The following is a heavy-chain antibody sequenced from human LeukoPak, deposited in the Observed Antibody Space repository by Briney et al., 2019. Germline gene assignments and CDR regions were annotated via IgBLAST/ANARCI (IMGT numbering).Heavy chain of an antibody. V-gene: IGHV1-2*02. D-gene: IGHD3-10*01. Sequence: GASVKVSCKASGYTFTGYHMHWVRQAPGQGLEWMGWINPNSGGTIYAQKFLGRVTMTRDTSISTAYMELSRLTSDDTAVYYCARDQSVTMFRSDYWGQGTLVTVSS. CDR2: INPNSGGT. CDR3: ARDQSVTMFRSDY. CDR1: GYTFTGYH. J-gene: IGHJ4*02.